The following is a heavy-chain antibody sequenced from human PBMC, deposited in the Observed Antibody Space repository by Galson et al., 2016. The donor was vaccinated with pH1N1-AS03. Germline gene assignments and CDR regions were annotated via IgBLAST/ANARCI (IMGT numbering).Heavy chain of an antibody. CDR2: ITSSGGSGSTI. V-gene: IGHV3-11*01. Sequence: SLRLSCAASGFTFGDYYMRWLRQAPGKGLEWISCITSSGGSGSTIYYADSVKGRFTISSDNAKNSLYLQMNCLRADDTTVYLCARGWYDTWTGYRVDPFDYWGQGALVTVSS. CDR1: GFTFGDYY. D-gene: IGHD3-9*01. CDR3: ARGWYDTWTGYRVDPFDY. J-gene: IGHJ4*02.